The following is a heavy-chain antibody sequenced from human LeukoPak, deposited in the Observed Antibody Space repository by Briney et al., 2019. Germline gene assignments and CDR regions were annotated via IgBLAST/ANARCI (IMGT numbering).Heavy chain of an antibody. D-gene: IGHD3-22*01. V-gene: IGHV3-23*01. CDR2: ISSSGDVT. CDR3: AKDRPNYHESNGHYYRRDGDY. J-gene: IGHJ4*02. CDR1: GFTFSDYA. Sequence: PGGSLRLSCAASGFTFSDYAMSWVRQAPGKELEWVSSISSSGDVTFYADSVKDRFTISRDNSKNTLYLQMSRLRAEDTAVYYCAKDRPNYHESNGHYYRRDGDYWGQGTLVTVSS.